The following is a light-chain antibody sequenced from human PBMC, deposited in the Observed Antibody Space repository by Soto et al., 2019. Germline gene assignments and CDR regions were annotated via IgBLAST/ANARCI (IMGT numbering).Light chain of an antibody. CDR1: QSVSSN. V-gene: IGKV3-15*01. CDR2: GAS. J-gene: IGKJ1*01. Sequence: EIVMTQSPATLSVSPGERATLSCRASQSVSSNLAWYQQKPGQAPRLLIYGASTRATGIPARFSGSGSGTEFTLTISSLQSEDFAVYCCQQYNTWPSWTFGQGTKVEIK. CDR3: QQYNTWPSWT.